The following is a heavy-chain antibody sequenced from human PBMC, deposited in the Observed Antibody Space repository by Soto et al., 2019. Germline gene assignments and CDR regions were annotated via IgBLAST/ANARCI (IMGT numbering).Heavy chain of an antibody. CDR1: GCTFTIYY. V-gene: IGHV1-46*01. Sequence: ASVKVSRKASGCTFTIYYMHWVRQAPGQGLEWMGIINPSGGSTSYAQMFQGRVTMTRDTSTSTVYMELSSLRSEDTAIYYCARSRDRFDYWGQGTLVTVSS. CDR2: INPSGGST. J-gene: IGHJ4*02. CDR3: ARSRDRFDY.